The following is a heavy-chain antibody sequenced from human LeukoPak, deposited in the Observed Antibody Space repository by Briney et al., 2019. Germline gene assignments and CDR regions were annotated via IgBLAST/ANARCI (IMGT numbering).Heavy chain of an antibody. CDR1: GFTFSSYA. CDR3: ARSPTTYCSSTSCYFDY. V-gene: IGHV3-30*04. J-gene: IGHJ4*02. Sequence: PGRSLRLSCAASGFTFSSYAMHWVRQAPGKGLEWVAVISYDGSNKYYADSVKGRFTISRDNSKNTLYLQTNSLRAEDTAVYYCARSPTTYCSSTSCYFDYWGQGTLVTVSS. CDR2: ISYDGSNK. D-gene: IGHD2-2*01.